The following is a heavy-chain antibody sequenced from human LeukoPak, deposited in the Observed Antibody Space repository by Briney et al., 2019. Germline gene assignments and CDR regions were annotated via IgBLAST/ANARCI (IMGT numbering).Heavy chain of an antibody. Sequence: SETLSLTCTVSGGSISSGGYYWSWIRQHPGKGLEWIGYIYYSGSTYYNPSLKSRVTISVDTSKNQFSLKLSSVTAADTAVYYCARVGPPTIFGVVDHYYFDYWGQGTLVTVSS. CDR3: ARVGPPTIFGVVDHYYFDY. J-gene: IGHJ4*02. CDR1: GGSISSGGYY. D-gene: IGHD3-3*01. V-gene: IGHV4-31*03. CDR2: IYYSGST.